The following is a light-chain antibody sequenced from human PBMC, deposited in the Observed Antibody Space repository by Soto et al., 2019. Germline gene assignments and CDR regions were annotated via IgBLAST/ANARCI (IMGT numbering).Light chain of an antibody. Sequence: EIVLTQSPGTLSLSPGERATLSCRASQSVSSSYLAWYQQKPGQAPRLLIYGASSRATGIPDRFSGSGSGTDFTLTISRLSPEDFAVYYCQQYGSSRLTVGTGTKVDIK. CDR3: QQYGSSRLT. CDR1: QSVSSSY. V-gene: IGKV3-20*01. J-gene: IGKJ3*01. CDR2: GAS.